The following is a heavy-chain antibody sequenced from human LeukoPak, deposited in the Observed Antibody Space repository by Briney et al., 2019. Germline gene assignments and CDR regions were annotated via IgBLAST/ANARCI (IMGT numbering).Heavy chain of an antibody. V-gene: IGHV3-49*04. J-gene: IGHJ4*02. CDR1: GFTFSSYA. CDR2: IRSKAYGGTT. Sequence: PGGSLRLSCAASGFTFSSYAMSWVRQAPGKGLEWVGFIRSKAYGGTTEYAASVKGRFTIPRDDPKTIAYRPMNSLKTEDTAVYYCTRVYGDYLGYWGQGTLATVSS. D-gene: IGHD4-17*01. CDR3: TRVYGDYLGY.